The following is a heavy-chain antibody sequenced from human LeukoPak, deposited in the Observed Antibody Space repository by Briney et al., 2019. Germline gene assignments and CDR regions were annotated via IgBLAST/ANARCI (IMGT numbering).Heavy chain of an antibody. V-gene: IGHV3-30*03. CDR1: GFTFSSYV. J-gene: IGHJ4*02. D-gene: IGHD2-21*02. CDR2: ISSDENNK. Sequence: GGSLRLSCAASGFTFSSYVMHWVRQAPGKGLEWVALISSDENNKYHADSVRGRFTISRDSSKNTLFLQMNSLRPEDTAVYYCASKWFCGGDCYYQIDFWGQGTLVTVSP. CDR3: ASKWFCGGDCYYQIDF.